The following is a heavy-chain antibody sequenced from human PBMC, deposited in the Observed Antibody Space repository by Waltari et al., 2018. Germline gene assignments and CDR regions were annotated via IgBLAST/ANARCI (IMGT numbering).Heavy chain of an antibody. D-gene: IGHD6-6*01. Sequence: EVQLVESGGGLIQPGGSLRLSCAASGFTVSSNYMRWVRQAPGKGLEWVSVIYSGSSTYYADSVKGRFTISRDNSKNTLYLQMNSLRAEDTAVYYCARERSIAARYFDYWGQGTLVTVSS. CDR1: GFTVSSNY. CDR2: IYSGSST. CDR3: ARERSIAARYFDY. V-gene: IGHV3-53*01. J-gene: IGHJ4*02.